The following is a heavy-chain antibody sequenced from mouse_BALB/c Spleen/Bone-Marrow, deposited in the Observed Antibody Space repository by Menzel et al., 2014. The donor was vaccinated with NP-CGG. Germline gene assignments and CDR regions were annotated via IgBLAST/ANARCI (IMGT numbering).Heavy chain of an antibody. V-gene: IGHV14-3*02. Sequence: VQLQQSGAELVKPGASVKLSCTASGFNIKDTYMHWVKQRPEQGLEWIGRIDPANGNTKYDPKFQGKATITADTSSNTAYLQLSSLTSEDTAVYYCARSHYYGSYAMDYWGQGTSVTVPS. J-gene: IGHJ4*01. D-gene: IGHD1-2*01. CDR2: IDPANGNT. CDR1: GFNIKDTY. CDR3: ARSHYYGSYAMDY.